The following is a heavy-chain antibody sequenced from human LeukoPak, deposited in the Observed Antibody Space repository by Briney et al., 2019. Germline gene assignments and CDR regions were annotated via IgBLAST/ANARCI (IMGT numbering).Heavy chain of an antibody. CDR2: IWYDGSNK. CDR3: ARDSYYYDSSGYYLDTQYS. Sequence: GGSLRLSCAASGFTFSSYGMHWVRQAPGKGLEWVAVIWYDGSNKYYADSVKGRFTISRDNSKNTLYLQMNSLRAEDTAVYYCARDSYYYDSSGYYLDTQYSWGQGTLVTVSS. V-gene: IGHV3-33*01. CDR1: GFTFSSYG. J-gene: IGHJ5*02. D-gene: IGHD3-22*01.